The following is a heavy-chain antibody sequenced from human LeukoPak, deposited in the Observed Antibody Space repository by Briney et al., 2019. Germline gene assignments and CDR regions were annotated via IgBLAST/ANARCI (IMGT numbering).Heavy chain of an antibody. D-gene: IGHD5-12*01. Sequence: GGSLRLSCAASGFTFSTSAMSWVRQAPGKGLEWVSGIRGSGDSTYYADSVKGRFTISRDNSKNTLYLQMNSLRAEDTAVYYCAKGHTDSEWLYFDSWGQGSLVTVSS. V-gene: IGHV3-23*01. CDR2: IRGSGDST. CDR3: AKGHTDSEWLYFDS. CDR1: GFTFSTSA. J-gene: IGHJ4*02.